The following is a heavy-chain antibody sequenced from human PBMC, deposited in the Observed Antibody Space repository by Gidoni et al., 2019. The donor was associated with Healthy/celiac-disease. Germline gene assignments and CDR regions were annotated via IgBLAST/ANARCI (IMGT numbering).Heavy chain of an antibody. Sequence: QVQLQESGPGLVKPSETLSLTCTVSGGSISSYYWSWIRQPPGKGLEWIGYIYYSGSTNYNPSLKSRVTISVDTSKNQFSLKLSSVTAADTAVYYCARHGGPGIAAEWFDPWGQGTLVTVSS. J-gene: IGHJ5*02. CDR2: IYYSGST. V-gene: IGHV4-59*08. CDR1: GGSISSYY. CDR3: ARHGGPGIAAEWFDP. D-gene: IGHD6-13*01.